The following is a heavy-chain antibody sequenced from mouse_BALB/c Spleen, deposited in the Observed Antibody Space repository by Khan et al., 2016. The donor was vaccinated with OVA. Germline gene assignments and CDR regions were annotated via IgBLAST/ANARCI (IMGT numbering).Heavy chain of an antibody. CDR3: ARSDYYGSSTWFAY. V-gene: IGHV1-69*02. J-gene: IGHJ3*01. Sequence: QVQLQQSGAELVKPGASVKLSCKASGYTFSSYWMHWVKQRPGQGLEWIGEIDPSDSHTNYNQKFKVKATLNVDKSSSTAYMHLSSLTSEDSAVYYGARSDYYGSSTWFAYWGQGTLVTVSA. CDR1: GYTFSSYW. D-gene: IGHD1-1*01. CDR2: IDPSDSHT.